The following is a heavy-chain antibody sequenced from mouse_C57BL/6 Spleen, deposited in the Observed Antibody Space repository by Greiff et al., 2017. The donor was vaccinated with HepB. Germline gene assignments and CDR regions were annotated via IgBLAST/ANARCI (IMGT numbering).Heavy chain of an antibody. CDR2: SRNKANDYTT. CDR1: GFTFSDFY. J-gene: IGHJ4*01. V-gene: IGHV7-1*01. Sequence: EVKLMESGGGLVQSGRSLRLSCATSGFTFSDFYMEWVRQAPGKGLEWIAASRNKANDYTTEYSASVKGRFIVSRDTSQSILYLQMNALRAEDTAIYYCARRYYAMDYWGQGTSVTVSS. CDR3: ARRYYAMDY.